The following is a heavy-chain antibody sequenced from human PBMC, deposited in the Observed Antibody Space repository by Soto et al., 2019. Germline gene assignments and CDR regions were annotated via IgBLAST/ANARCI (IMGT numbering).Heavy chain of an antibody. D-gene: IGHD2-2*01. J-gene: IGHJ6*02. Sequence: QVQLVQSGAEVKKPGSSVKVSCKASGGTFSSYAISWVRQAPGQGLEWVGGIIPIFGTANYAQKFQGRVTITADESTSTAYMELSSLRSEDTAVYYCARDGTFGIVVVPAAENYYYYGMDVWGQGTTVTVSS. CDR3: ARDGTFGIVVVPAAENYYYYGMDV. CDR2: IIPIFGTA. V-gene: IGHV1-69*01. CDR1: GGTFSSYA.